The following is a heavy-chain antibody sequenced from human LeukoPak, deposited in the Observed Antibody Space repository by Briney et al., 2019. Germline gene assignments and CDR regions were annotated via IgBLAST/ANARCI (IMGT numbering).Heavy chain of an antibody. CDR2: ITPILGIA. Sequence: ASVKVSCKASGGTFSSYAISWVRQAPGQGLEWMGRITPILGIANYAQKFQGRVTITADKSTSTAYMELSSLRSEDTAVYYCARGNQVGATTLFDYWGQGTLITVSS. V-gene: IGHV1-69*04. D-gene: IGHD1-26*01. CDR1: GGTFSSYA. J-gene: IGHJ4*02. CDR3: ARGNQVGATTLFDY.